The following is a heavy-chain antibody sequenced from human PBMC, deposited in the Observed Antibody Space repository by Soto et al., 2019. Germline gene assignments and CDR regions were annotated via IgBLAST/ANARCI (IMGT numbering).Heavy chain of an antibody. CDR2: ISGSGGST. CDR3: AKEGPDCTNGVCYPQGMDV. CDR1: LFSLSSYA. J-gene: IGHJ6*02. Sequence: GPLRLSGAASLFSLSSYAMSWVRQGTGKGLEWVSAISGSGGSTYYADSVKGRFTISRDNSKNTLYLQMNSLRAEDTAVYYCAKEGPDCTNGVCYPQGMDVWGQGPTVTVSS. V-gene: IGHV3-23*01. D-gene: IGHD2-8*01.